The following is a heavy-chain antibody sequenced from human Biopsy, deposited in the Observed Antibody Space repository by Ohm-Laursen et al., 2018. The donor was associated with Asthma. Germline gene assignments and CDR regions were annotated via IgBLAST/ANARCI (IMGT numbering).Heavy chain of an antibody. CDR2: ISYDGMSE. V-gene: IGHV3-30*18. Sequence: SLRLSCSASGFIFGGSNMFWVRQAPGKGLEWLAAISYDGMSEYYADSVKGRFSISRDDSKSTTDLQMSSLRDDDTAVYYCAKVGHGYGDYVGYLDPWGQGTLVTVSS. J-gene: IGHJ5*02. CDR3: AKVGHGYGDYVGYLDP. CDR1: GFIFGGSN. D-gene: IGHD4-17*01.